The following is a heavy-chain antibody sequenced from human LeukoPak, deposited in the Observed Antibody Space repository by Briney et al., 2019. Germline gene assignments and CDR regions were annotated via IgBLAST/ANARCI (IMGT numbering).Heavy chain of an antibody. J-gene: IGHJ4*02. CDR3: ARGRTPPPAGPTVTTYYFDY. D-gene: IGHD4-17*01. V-gene: IGHV4-31*03. Sequence: PSETLSLTCTVSGGSISSGGYYWSWIRQHPGKGLEWIGYIYYSGSTYYNPSLKSRVTISVDTSKNQFSLKLSSVTAADTAVYYCARGRTPPPAGPTVTTYYFDYWGQGTLVTVSS. CDR1: GGSISSGGYY. CDR2: IYYSGST.